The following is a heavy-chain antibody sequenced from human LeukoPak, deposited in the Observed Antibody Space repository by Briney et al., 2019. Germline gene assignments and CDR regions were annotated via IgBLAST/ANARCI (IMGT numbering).Heavy chain of an antibody. CDR3: ARDSYSKNDY. CDR2: ISSSSSNI. V-gene: IGHV3-48*01. J-gene: IGHJ4*02. CDR1: GFTFSTYS. D-gene: IGHD4-11*01. Sequence: GGSLRLSCGASGFTFSTYSMTWVRQAPGKGLEWVSYISSSSSNIYYGGSVKGRFTVSRDNAKNSLYLQMSSLRAEDTAVYFCARDSYSKNDYWGQGTLVTVSS.